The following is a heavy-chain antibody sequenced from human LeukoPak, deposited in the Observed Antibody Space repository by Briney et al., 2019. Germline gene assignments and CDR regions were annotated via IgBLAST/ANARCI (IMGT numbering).Heavy chain of an antibody. Sequence: ASVKVSCKASGGTFSSYAINWVRQATGQGLEWMGWMNPNSGNTGYAQKFQGRVTMTRNTSISTAYMELSSLRSEDTAVYYCARGIVAYYDDSSGTACDYWGQGTLVTVSS. D-gene: IGHD3-22*01. CDR2: MNPNSGNT. CDR3: ARGIVAYYDDSSGTACDY. CDR1: GGTFSSYA. J-gene: IGHJ4*02. V-gene: IGHV1-8*02.